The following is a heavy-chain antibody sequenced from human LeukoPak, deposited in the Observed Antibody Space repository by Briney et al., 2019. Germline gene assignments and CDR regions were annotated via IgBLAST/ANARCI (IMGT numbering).Heavy chain of an antibody. CDR1: GYTFTGYY. J-gene: IGHJ4*02. D-gene: IGHD6-19*01. V-gene: IGHV1-2*02. CDR3: ARVRDSSGRYAYFDY. CDR2: INPNSGGT. Sequence: ASVKVSCKASGYTFTGYYMHWVRQAPGQGLEWMGWINPNSGGTNYAQKFQGRVTMTRDTSISTAYMELSRLRSDDTAVYYCARVRDSSGRYAYFDYWGQGTLVTVSS.